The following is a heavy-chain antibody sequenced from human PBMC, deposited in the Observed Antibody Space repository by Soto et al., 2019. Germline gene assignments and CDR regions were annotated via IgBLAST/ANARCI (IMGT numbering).Heavy chain of an antibody. CDR1: GYTFTSYA. D-gene: IGHD2-2*01. V-gene: IGHV1-3*05. CDR2: INAGNGNT. CDR3: ARDRGTSWKRFDP. Sequence: QVQLVQSGAEEKKPGASVKVSCKASGYTFTSYAMHWVRQAPGQRLEWMGWINAGNGNTKYSQKFQGRVTITRDTSASTAYMELSSLRSEDTAVYYCARDRGTSWKRFDPWGQGTLVTVSS. J-gene: IGHJ5*02.